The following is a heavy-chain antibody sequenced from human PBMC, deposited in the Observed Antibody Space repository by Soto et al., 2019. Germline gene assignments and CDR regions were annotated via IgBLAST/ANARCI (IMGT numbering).Heavy chain of an antibody. CDR1: GFTFSSYG. CDR3: AIASGPHYYYGMDV. CDR2: ISYDGSNK. Sequence: QVQLVESGGGVVQPGRSLRLSCAASGFTFSSYGMHWVRQAPGKGLEWVAVISYDGSNKYYADSVKGRFTISRDNSKNTLYLQMNSLRAEDTAVSYCAIASGPHYYYGMDVWGQGTTVTVSS. J-gene: IGHJ6*02. V-gene: IGHV3-30*03.